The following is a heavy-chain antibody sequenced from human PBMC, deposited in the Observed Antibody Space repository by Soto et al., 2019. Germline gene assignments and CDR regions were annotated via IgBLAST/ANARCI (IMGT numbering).Heavy chain of an antibody. CDR2: IWYDGSNK. CDR1: GFTFSSYG. D-gene: IGHD2-2*01. J-gene: IGHJ4*02. Sequence: GGSLRLSCAASGFTFSSYGMHWVRQAPGKGLEWVAVIWYDGSNKYYADSVKGRFTISRDNSKNTLYLQMNSLRAEDTAVYYCARCLSGVVPAALDYWGQGTLVTVSS. V-gene: IGHV3-33*01. CDR3: ARCLSGVVPAALDY.